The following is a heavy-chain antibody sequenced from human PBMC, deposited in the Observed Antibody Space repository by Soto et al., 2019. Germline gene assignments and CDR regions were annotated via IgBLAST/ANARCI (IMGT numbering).Heavy chain of an antibody. D-gene: IGHD6-13*01. CDR2: ISSSSSYI. V-gene: IGHV3-21*01. CDR1: GFTFSSYS. CDR3: ARARGNSSWYISYYGMDV. Sequence: GGSLRLSCAASGFTFSSYSMNWVRQAPGKGLEWVSSISSSSSYIYYADSVKGRFTISRDNAKNSLYLQMNSLRAEGTAVYYCARARGNSSWYISYYGMDVWGQGTTVTVSS. J-gene: IGHJ6*02.